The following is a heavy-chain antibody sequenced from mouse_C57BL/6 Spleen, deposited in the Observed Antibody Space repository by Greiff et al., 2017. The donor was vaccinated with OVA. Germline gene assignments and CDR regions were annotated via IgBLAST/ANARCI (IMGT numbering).Heavy chain of an antibody. CDR1: GFTFSDYY. V-gene: IGHV5-12*01. J-gene: IGHJ2*01. CDR3: ARRYGSSYTFFDY. CDR2: ISNGGGST. Sequence: DVKLVESGGGLVQPGGSLKLSCAASGFTFSDYYMYWVRQTPEKRLEWVAYISNGGGSTYYPDTVKGRFTISRDNAKNTLYLQMSRLKSEDTAMYYCARRYGSSYTFFDYWGQGTTLTVSS. D-gene: IGHD1-1*01.